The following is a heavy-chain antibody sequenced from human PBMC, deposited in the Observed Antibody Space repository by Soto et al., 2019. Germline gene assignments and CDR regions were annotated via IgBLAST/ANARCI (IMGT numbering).Heavy chain of an antibody. J-gene: IGHJ6*03. CDR2: ISSSGSTI. Sequence: QVQLVESGGALVKPGGSLRLSCAASGFTFSDYYMSWIRQAPGKGLEWVSYISSSGSTIYYAGSVKGRFTISRDNAKNSLYLQMNSLRAEDTAVYYCASPRTIRYYYYMDVWGKGTTVTVSS. D-gene: IGHD2-8*01. CDR1: GFTFSDYY. V-gene: IGHV3-11*01. CDR3: ASPRTIRYYYYMDV.